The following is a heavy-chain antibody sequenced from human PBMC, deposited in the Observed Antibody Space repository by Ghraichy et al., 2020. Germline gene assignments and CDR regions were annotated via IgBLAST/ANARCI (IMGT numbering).Heavy chain of an antibody. CDR2: IYYSGST. J-gene: IGHJ5*02. V-gene: IGHV4-39*01. D-gene: IGHD1-1*01. Sequence: SETLSLTCTVSGGSISSSSYYWGWIRQPPGKGLEWIGSIYYSGSTYYNPSLKSRVTISVDTSKNQFSLKLSSVTAADTAVYYCARIQLERLSDGNSVHNWFDPWGQGTLVTVSS. CDR3: ARIQLERLSDGNSVHNWFDP. CDR1: GGSISSSSYY.